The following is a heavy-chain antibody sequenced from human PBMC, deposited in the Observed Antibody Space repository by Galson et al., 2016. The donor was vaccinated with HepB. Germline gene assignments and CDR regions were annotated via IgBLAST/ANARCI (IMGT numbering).Heavy chain of an antibody. V-gene: IGHV1-18*04. D-gene: IGHD2-2*01. CDR3: ARGKYQLLINAFDI. CDR2: ISAYHGNT. CDR1: GYTLTTYG. Sequence: SVKVSCKASGYTLTTYGISWVRKAPGQGLEWMGWISAYHGNTNYAQKLQGRVTLTTDTSASTAYVELRSLRSDDTAIYYCARGKYQLLINAFDIWGQGTMVTVSS. J-gene: IGHJ3*02.